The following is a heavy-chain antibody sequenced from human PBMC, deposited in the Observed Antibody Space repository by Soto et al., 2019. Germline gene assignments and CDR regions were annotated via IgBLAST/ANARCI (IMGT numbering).Heavy chain of an antibody. CDR3: ARDRYGSGYEVSFDY. V-gene: IGHV1-69*08. J-gene: IGHJ4*02. D-gene: IGHD3-10*01. CDR1: GGTFSSYT. CDR2: IIPILGIA. Sequence: QVQLVQSGAEVKKPGSSVKVSCKASGGTFSSYTISWVRQAPGQGLEWMGRIIPILGIANYAQKFQGRVTITADKSTSPAYMELSSLRSEDTAVYYCARDRYGSGYEVSFDYWGQGTLVTVSS.